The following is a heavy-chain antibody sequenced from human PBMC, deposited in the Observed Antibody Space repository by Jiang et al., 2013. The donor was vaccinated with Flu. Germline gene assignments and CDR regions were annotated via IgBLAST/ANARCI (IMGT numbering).Heavy chain of an antibody. CDR2: IYPGDSDT. V-gene: IGHV5-51*03. CDR1: GYSFTSYW. J-gene: IGHJ6*02. Sequence: PGESLKISCRGSGYSFTSYWIGWVRQMPGKGLEWMGIIYPGDSDTRYSPSFQGQVTISADKSISTAYLQWSSLKASDTAMYYCARRGKAQYYDFWSGHFEYGMDVWGQGTTVTVSS. CDR3: ARRGKAQYYDFWSGHFEYGMDV. D-gene: IGHD3-3*01.